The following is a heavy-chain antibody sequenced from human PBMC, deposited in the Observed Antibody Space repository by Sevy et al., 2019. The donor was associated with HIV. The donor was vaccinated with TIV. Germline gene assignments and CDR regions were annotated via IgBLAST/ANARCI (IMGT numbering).Heavy chain of an antibody. Sequence: GGSLRLSCAASGFTFSRNAMSWVRQAPGKGLEWASGITGSGGSTYYADPVKGRFTISRDNSKNTLYLQMNSLRVEDTAVYYCAKVGYCSSTSCYSIYYGMDVWGQGTTVTVSS. CDR1: GFTFSRNA. CDR2: ITGSGGST. V-gene: IGHV3-23*01. J-gene: IGHJ6*02. D-gene: IGHD2-2*02. CDR3: AKVGYCSSTSCYSIYYGMDV.